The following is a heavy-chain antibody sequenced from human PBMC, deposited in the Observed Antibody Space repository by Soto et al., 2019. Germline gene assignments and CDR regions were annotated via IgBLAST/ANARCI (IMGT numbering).Heavy chain of an antibody. D-gene: IGHD3-22*01. CDR1: GGSISSDY. Sequence: PSETLSLTCTVSGGSISSDYWGWIRQPPGKGLEWVGYVYNNGGTKYNPSLKRRVTISVDTSNNQFSLKLTSVTAADTAVYYCARGYYYDTSGYYSAFDIWGQGAMVTVS. CDR2: VYNNGGT. CDR3: ARGYYYDTSGYYSAFDI. J-gene: IGHJ3*02. V-gene: IGHV4-59*01.